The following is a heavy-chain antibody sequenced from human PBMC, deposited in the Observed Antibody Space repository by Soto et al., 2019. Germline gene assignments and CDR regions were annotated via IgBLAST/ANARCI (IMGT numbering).Heavy chain of an antibody. CDR1: GFTFSSYE. J-gene: IGHJ4*02. V-gene: IGHV3-48*03. CDR3: ARDGPAKVPYYFDY. CDR2: ISSSGSTI. Sequence: GGSLRLSCAASGFTFSSYEMNWVRQAPGKGLEWVSYISSSGSTIYYADSVKGRFTISRDNAKNSLYLQMNSLRAEDTAVYYCARDGPAKVPYYFDYWGQGTLVTVSS.